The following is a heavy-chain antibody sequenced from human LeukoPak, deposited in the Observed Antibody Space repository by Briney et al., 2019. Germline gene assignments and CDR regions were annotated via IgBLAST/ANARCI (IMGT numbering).Heavy chain of an antibody. D-gene: IGHD6-13*01. Sequence: SETLSLTCTVSGGSISSYYWSWIRQPPGKGLEWIGYIYYSGSTNYNPSLKSRVTISVDTSKNQFSLKLSSVTAADTAVYYCARDRKGGASRWFDPWGQGTLVTVSS. J-gene: IGHJ5*02. V-gene: IGHV4-59*01. CDR1: GGSISSYY. CDR2: IYYSGST. CDR3: ARDRKGGASRWFDP.